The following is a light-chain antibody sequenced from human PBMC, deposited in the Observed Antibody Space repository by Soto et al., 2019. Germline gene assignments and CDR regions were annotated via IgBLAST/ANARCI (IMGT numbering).Light chain of an antibody. V-gene: IGKV1-5*03. CDR2: KAS. Sequence: DIQMTQSPSTLSASVGDRVTITCRASQSISSWLAWYQQNPGKAPKVLIYKASSLESGVPSRFSGSGSGTEFPLTISRLQPDDFATYYCQQYNSYPYTFGQGTKLEIK. CDR1: QSISSW. J-gene: IGKJ2*01. CDR3: QQYNSYPYT.